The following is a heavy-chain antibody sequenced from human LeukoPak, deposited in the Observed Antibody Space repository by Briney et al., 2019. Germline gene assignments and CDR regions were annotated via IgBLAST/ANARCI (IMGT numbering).Heavy chain of an antibody. J-gene: IGHJ4*02. CDR1: GGSISSYY. V-gene: IGHV4-59*01. D-gene: IGHD3-16*01. CDR2: IYYSGST. Sequence: SETLSLTCTVSGGSISSYYCSWIRQPPGKGLEWIGYIYYSGSTNYNPSLKSRATISVDTSKNQFSLKLSSVTAADTAVYYCARAAGGDYYFDYWGQGTLVTVSS. CDR3: ARAAGGDYYFDY.